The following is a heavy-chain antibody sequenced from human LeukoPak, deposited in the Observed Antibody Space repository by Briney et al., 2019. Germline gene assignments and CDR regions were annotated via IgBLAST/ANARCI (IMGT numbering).Heavy chain of an antibody. CDR3: ARDLRPRSDLKDAFDI. Sequence: ASVKVSCKASGYTFTSYGISWVRQAPGQGLEWMGWISAYNGNTNYAQKLQGRVTMTTDTSTSTAYMELRSLRSDDTAVYYCARDLRPRSDLKDAFDIWGQGTMVTVSS. J-gene: IGHJ3*02. V-gene: IGHV1-18*01. D-gene: IGHD3-3*01. CDR1: GYTFTSYG. CDR2: ISAYNGNT.